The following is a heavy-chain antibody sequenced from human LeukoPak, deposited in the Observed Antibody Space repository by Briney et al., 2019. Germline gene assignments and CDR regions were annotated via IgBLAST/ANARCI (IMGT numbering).Heavy chain of an antibody. D-gene: IGHD1-26*01. Sequence: SETLSLTCTVSGGSISSYPWSWIRKPPGKGLEWIGYIFYSGSTKYNPSLKSRVTMSVDTSENQFSLNLRSVSAADTAVYFCAREFLGGSYLDYWGQGTLVTVSS. J-gene: IGHJ4*02. V-gene: IGHV4-59*01. CDR2: IFYSGST. CDR1: GGSISSYP. CDR3: AREFLGGSYLDY.